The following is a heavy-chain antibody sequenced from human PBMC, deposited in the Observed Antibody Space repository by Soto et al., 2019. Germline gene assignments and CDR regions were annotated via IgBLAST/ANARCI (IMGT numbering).Heavy chain of an antibody. D-gene: IGHD3-22*01. CDR3: ARRGNYYDSSGYYYFDY. V-gene: IGHV5-51*01. CDR1: GYIFTSYW. Sequence: GESLKISCKGSGYIFTSYWIGWVRQMPGKGLEWMGIIYSGDSDIRYSPSFQGQVTISADKSISTAYLQWSSLKASDTAMYYCARRGNYYDSSGYYYFDYWGQGTLVTVSS. J-gene: IGHJ4*02. CDR2: IYSGDSDI.